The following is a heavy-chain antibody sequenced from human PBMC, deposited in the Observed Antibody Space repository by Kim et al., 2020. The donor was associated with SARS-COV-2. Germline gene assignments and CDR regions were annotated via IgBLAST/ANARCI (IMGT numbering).Heavy chain of an antibody. Sequence: GGSLRLSCGASGFTFSSFSFNWIRQAPGKGLEWISYITIGGDGTQYADSVRGRFTISRDNVHNLIYLQMNSLRHEDTAIYYCARDKAYAFDIWGHRTMVTVSS. V-gene: IGHV3-48*02. CDR3: ARDKAYAFDI. CDR2: ITIGGDGT. CDR1: GFTFSSFS. J-gene: IGHJ3*02.